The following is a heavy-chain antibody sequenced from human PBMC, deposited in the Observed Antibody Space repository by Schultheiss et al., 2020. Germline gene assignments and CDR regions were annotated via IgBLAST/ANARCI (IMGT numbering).Heavy chain of an antibody. J-gene: IGHJ5*02. CDR1: GGSVSSGSYY. D-gene: IGHD4-11*01. CDR3: ARGARGLVSATVGRFDP. Sequence: SATLSLTCTVSGGSVSSGSYYWSWIRQPPGKGLEWIGEINHSGSTNYNPSLKSRVTISVDTSKNQFSLKLSSVTAADTAVYYCARGARGLVSATVGRFDPWGQGTLVTVYS. CDR2: INHSGST. V-gene: IGHV4-61*01.